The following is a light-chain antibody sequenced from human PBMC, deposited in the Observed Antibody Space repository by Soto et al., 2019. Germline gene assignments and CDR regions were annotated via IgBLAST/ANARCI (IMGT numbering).Light chain of an antibody. J-gene: IGKJ2*01. CDR3: QQYGSPPYT. V-gene: IGKV3-20*01. CDR2: DTS. CDR1: QSISSSY. Sequence: EIVLSQSPGTLSLSPGERATLSCRASQSISSSYLAWFQQKLGQAPRLLIYDTSSRATGIPDRFSGSGSGTDFSLTISRLATEDFAVYYCQQYGSPPYTFGQGAKLEIK.